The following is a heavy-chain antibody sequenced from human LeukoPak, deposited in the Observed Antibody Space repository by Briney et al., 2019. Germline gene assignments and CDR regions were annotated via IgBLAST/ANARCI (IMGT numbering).Heavy chain of an antibody. CDR1: GFSFTNAW. J-gene: IGHJ4*02. V-gene: IGHV3-23*01. CDR3: AKVGDYYDSSGYYAY. CDR2: ISGSGGST. D-gene: IGHD3-22*01. Sequence: GGSLRLSCAASGFSFTNAWMSWVRQAPGKGLEWVSAISGSGGSTYYADSVKGRFTISRDNSKNTLYLQMNSLRAEDTAVYYCAKVGDYYDSSGYYAYWGQGTLVTVSS.